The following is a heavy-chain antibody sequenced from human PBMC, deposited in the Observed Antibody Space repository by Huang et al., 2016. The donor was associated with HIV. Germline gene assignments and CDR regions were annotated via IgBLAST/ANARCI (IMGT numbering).Heavy chain of an antibody. V-gene: IGHV7-4-1*02. CDR3: ARDRPGEQPRENWLDP. D-gene: IGHD7-27*01. Sequence: QVQLVQSGSELKKPGASVRISCKASGYTFTRYAINWVRQVPGQGLEWLGGSSANTENPTYAPDVKGQFVFSLDTSVNTAYLQIISLKSEDTAIYYCARDRPGEQPRENWLDPWGQGTLVIVS. CDR2: SSANTENP. J-gene: IGHJ5*02. CDR1: GYTFTRYA.